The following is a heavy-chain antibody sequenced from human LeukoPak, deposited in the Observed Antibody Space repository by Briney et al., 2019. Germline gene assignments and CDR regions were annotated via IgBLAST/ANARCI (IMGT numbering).Heavy chain of an antibody. D-gene: IGHD3-10*01. CDR3: ARHLRITMVRGVMDWFDP. CDR2: IYYSGST. V-gene: IGHV4-39*01. J-gene: IGHJ5*02. CDR1: GGSISSSSYY. Sequence: SETLSLTCTVSGGSISSSSYYWGWIRQPPGNGLEWIGSIYYSGSTYYNPSLKRPVTISADTSKNQFPLKLSSVTAADTAVYYCARHLRITMVRGVMDWFDPWGQGTLVTVSS.